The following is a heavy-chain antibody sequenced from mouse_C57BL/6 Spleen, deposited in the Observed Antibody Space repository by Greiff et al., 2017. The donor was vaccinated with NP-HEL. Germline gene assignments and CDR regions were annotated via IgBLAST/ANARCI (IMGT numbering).Heavy chain of an antibody. D-gene: IGHD1-1*01. CDR2: IYPRSGNT. CDR3: AKYYYGSSYEGY. V-gene: IGHV1-81*01. J-gene: IGHJ2*01. Sequence: QVQLKESGAELARPGASVKLSCKASSYTFTSYGISWVKQRTGQGLEWIGEIYPRSGNTYYNEKFKGKATLTADKSSSTAYMELRSLTSEDSAVYFCAKYYYGSSYEGYWGQGTTLTVSS. CDR1: SYTFTSYG.